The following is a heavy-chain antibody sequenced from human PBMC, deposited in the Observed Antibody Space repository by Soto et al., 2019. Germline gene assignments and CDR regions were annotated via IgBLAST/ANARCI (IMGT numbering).Heavy chain of an antibody. V-gene: IGHV4-39*01. Sequence: LSLTCTVSGGSISSTGYCWAWIRQPPGKGLEWIGSIYYSGSTYYNPSLKSRVTIPIDMSKNQFSLRLISVTAADTALYYCARPRDPGYSSGWFHWGQGILVTVSS. CDR3: ARPRDPGYSSGWFH. CDR2: IYYSGST. D-gene: IGHD6-19*01. CDR1: GGSISSTGYC. J-gene: IGHJ4*02.